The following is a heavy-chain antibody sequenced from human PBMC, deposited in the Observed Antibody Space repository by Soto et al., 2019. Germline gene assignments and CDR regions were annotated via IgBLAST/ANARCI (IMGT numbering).Heavy chain of an antibody. V-gene: IGHV4-34*01. J-gene: IGHJ5*02. Sequence: PSYTLSLTCAVYGARLGPEYCSWIRQSPGRGLEWIGEVRYHGATNYNPSLRGRDTVSVDMSRNQFSLKLTSMTAADTAVYYCARGGTWPTRFDPWGPGSLVTVS. CDR3: ARGGTWPTRFDP. CDR1: GARLGPEY. CDR2: VRYHGAT. D-gene: IGHD1-1*01.